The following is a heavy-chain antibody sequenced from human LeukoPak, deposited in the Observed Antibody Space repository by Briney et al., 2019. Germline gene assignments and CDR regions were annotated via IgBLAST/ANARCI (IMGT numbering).Heavy chain of an antibody. CDR1: GFTFSSYA. Sequence: GGSLRLSCAASGFTFSSYAMSWVRQALGKGLEWVSAISGSGGSTYYADSVKGRFTISRDNSKNTLYLQMNSLRAEDTAVYYCAKDLSIVVVPAPLNFDYWGQGTLVTVSS. CDR3: AKDLSIVVVPAPLNFDY. CDR2: ISGSGGST. J-gene: IGHJ4*02. V-gene: IGHV3-23*01. D-gene: IGHD2-2*01.